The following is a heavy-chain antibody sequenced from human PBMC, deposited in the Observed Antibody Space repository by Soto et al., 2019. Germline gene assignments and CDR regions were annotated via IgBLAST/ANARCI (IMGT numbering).Heavy chain of an antibody. Sequence: QVQLVQSGAEVKKPGSSVTVSCKASGGTFSSYTISWVRQAPGQGLEWMGGIIPIFGTANYAQKFQGRVTITAAESTSTAYMELSSLRSEDTAVYSCARGNHRWLQLWYFDLWGRGTLVTVSS. CDR3: ARGNHRWLQLWYFDL. D-gene: IGHD5-12*01. V-gene: IGHV1-69*12. J-gene: IGHJ2*01. CDR2: IIPIFGTA. CDR1: GGTFSSYT.